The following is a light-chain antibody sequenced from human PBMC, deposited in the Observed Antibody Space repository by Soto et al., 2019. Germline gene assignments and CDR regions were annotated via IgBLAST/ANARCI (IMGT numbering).Light chain of an antibody. CDR1: QSISSW. CDR2: DAS. V-gene: IGKV1-5*01. Sequence: DIQMTQSPSTLSASVGDRVTITCRASQSISSWLAWYQQKPGKAPKLLIYDASSLESGVPSRFSGSGSGTEFTLTISSLQPDGFATYYCQQNHTIGQGTKVDIK. CDR3: QQNHT. J-gene: IGKJ2*01.